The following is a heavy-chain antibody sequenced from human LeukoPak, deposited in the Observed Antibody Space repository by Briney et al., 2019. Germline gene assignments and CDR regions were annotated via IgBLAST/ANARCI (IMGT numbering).Heavy chain of an antibody. CDR3: ARDGYCSSISCYDGQPMTNGNWFDP. J-gene: IGHJ5*02. Sequence: GASVKVSCKASGYTFTGYYMHWVRQAPGQGLEWMGWINPDSGGTNYAQKFQGRVTMTRDTSISTVYMELSRLRTDDTAVYFCARDGYCSSISCYDGQPMTNGNWFDPWGQGTLVTVSS. CDR1: GYTFTGYY. CDR2: INPDSGGT. V-gene: IGHV1-2*02. D-gene: IGHD2-2*01.